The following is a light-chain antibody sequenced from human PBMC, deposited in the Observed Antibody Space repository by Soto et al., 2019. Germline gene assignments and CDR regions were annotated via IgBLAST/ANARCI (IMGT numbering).Light chain of an antibody. CDR1: QSVSSSY. Sequence: EIVLTQSPGTLSLSPGERATLSCRASQSVSSSYLAWYQQKPGQAPRLLIYGASGRATGIPDRFSGSVSGTDFTLTICRLEPEDFAVYYCQQYGSSPPVTFGQGTRLEIK. CDR2: GAS. V-gene: IGKV3-20*01. J-gene: IGKJ5*01. CDR3: QQYGSSPPVT.